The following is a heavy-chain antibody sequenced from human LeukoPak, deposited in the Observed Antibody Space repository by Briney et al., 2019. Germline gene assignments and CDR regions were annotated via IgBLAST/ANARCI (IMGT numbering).Heavy chain of an antibody. CDR1: GFTFSSYA. D-gene: IGHD4-11*01. J-gene: IGHJ4*02. V-gene: IGHV3-23*01. CDR3: AKDRHTLPGTYSNGDDY. CDR2: ISGSGGST. Sequence: GGSLRLSCAASGFTFSSYAMGWVRQAPGKGLEWVSAISGSGGSTYYADSVKGRFTISRDNSKNTLYLQMNSLRAEDTAVYYCAKDRHTLPGTYSNGDDYWGQGTLVTVSS.